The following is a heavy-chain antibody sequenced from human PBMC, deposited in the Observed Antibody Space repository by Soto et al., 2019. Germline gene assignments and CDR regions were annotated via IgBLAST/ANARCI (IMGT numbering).Heavy chain of an antibody. D-gene: IGHD2-2*01. CDR3: VRDSGNQLPPFGEYYYYGMDV. CDR1: GYTFTSYG. Sequence: QVQLVQSGAEVKKPGASVKVSCKASGYTFTSYGISWVRQAPGQGLEWMGWISAYNGNTNYAQKLQGRVTMTTDTSTSPAYMELRSLRSDDTAVYYCVRDSGNQLPPFGEYYYYGMDVWGQGTTVTVSS. J-gene: IGHJ6*02. V-gene: IGHV1-18*01. CDR2: ISAYNGNT.